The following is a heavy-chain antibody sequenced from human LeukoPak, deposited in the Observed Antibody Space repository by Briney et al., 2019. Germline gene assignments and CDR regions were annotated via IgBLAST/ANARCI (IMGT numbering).Heavy chain of an antibody. Sequence: SVKVSCKAAGGSFSTHAIIWVRQAPGQGLEWIGGIIPVLGTTNSAQRFQDRLSLTADESTGTASMELTSLRPEDSAVYYCGASTVTVTYYYMAVWGKGTTITVSS. CDR3: GASTVTVTYYYMAV. CDR2: IIPVLGTT. CDR1: GGSFSTHA. V-gene: IGHV1-69*13. D-gene: IGHD2-21*02. J-gene: IGHJ6*03.